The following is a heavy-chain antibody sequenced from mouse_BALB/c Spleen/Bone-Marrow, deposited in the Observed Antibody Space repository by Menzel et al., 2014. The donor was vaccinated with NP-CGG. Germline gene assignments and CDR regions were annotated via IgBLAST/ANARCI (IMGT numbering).Heavy chain of an antibody. J-gene: IGHJ4*01. CDR3: AKNYRYDGASDY. V-gene: IGHV1-31*01. CDR1: GYSFTGYY. Sequence: EVQLQQSGPELVKPGASVKISCKASGYSFTGYYMHWVKQSHVKSLEWIGRINPYNGATSYNQNFKVKASLTVDKSSSTAYMELHSLTSEDSAAYYCAKNYRYDGASDYWGQGTSVTVSS. D-gene: IGHD2-14*01. CDR2: INPYNGAT.